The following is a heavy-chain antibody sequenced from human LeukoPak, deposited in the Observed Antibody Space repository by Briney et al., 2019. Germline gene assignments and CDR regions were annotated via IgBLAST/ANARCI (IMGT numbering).Heavy chain of an antibody. D-gene: IGHD4-17*01. CDR3: AKEMTTVPTFSLDY. CDR1: GFTFSSYG. Sequence: GRSLRLSCAASGFTFSSYGMHWVRQAPGKGLEWVAVISYDGSNKYYADSVKGRFTISRHNTKNTLYLQMNSLRGEDTAVYYCAKEMTTVPTFSLDYWGQGTRVNVSS. J-gene: IGHJ4*02. CDR2: ISYDGSNK. V-gene: IGHV3-30*18.